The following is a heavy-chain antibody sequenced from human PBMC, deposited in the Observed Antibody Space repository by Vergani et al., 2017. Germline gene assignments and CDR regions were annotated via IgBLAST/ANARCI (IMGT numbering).Heavy chain of an antibody. CDR2: IGTAGDT. D-gene: IGHD3-16*02. Sequence: EVQLVESGGGLVQPGGSLRLSCAASGFTFSSYDMHWVRQATGKGLEWVSAIGTAGDTYYPGSVKGRFTISRENAKNSLYLQMNSLRAGDTAVYYCARAGIIGNFDYWGQGTLVTVSS. CDR3: ARAGIIGNFDY. V-gene: IGHV3-13*01. CDR1: GFTFSSYD. J-gene: IGHJ4*02.